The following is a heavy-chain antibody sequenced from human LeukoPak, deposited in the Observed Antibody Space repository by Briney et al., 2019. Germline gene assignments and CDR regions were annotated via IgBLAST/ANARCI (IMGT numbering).Heavy chain of an antibody. D-gene: IGHD1-1*01. CDR1: GFTFSSYW. CDR2: INSDGSST. V-gene: IGHV3-74*01. Sequence: PGGSLRLSCAASGFTFSSYWMHWVRQAPGKGPVWVSRINSDGSSTSYADSVKGRFTISRDNAKNTLYLQINSLRAEDTAVYYCARGNAHAFDIWGQGTMVTVSS. J-gene: IGHJ3*02. CDR3: ARGNAHAFDI.